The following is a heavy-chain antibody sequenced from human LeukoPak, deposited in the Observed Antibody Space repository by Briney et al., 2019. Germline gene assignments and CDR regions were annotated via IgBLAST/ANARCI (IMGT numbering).Heavy chain of an antibody. Sequence: PGGSLRLSCAASGFTFSSYAMSWVRQAPGKGLEWVSAISGSGGSTYSADSVKGRFTISRDNSKNTLYLQMNSLRAEDTAVYYCAIETPYSGSWPDYYYYGMDVWGQGTTVTVSS. V-gene: IGHV3-23*01. D-gene: IGHD6-13*01. CDR3: AIETPYSGSWPDYYYYGMDV. J-gene: IGHJ6*02. CDR1: GFTFSSYA. CDR2: ISGSGGST.